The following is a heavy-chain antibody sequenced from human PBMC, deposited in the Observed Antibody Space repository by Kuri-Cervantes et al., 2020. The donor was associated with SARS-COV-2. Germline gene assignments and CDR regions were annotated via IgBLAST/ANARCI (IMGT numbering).Heavy chain of an antibody. J-gene: IGHJ4*02. CDR2: ISYDGSNK. CDR1: GFTFSSYA. D-gene: IGHD2-2*01. Sequence: LSLTCAASGFTFSSYAMHWVRQAPGKGLEWVAVISYDGSNKYYADSVKGRFTISRDNSKNSLYLQMNSLRAEDTAVYYCARDPGYCSSTSCYVAYFDYWGQGTLVTVSS. CDR3: ARDPGYCSSTSCYVAYFDY. V-gene: IGHV3-30-3*01.